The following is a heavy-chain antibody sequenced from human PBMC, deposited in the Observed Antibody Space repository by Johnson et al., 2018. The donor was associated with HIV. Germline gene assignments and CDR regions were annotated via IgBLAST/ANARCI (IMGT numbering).Heavy chain of an antibody. D-gene: IGHD1-14*01. J-gene: IGHJ3*02. Sequence: QVQLVESGGGVVQPGRSLRLSCAASGFTFSSYAMHWVRQAPGKGLEWVAVISYDGSNKYYADSVKGRFTISRDNSKNTLYLQMNSLRAEDTAVYYCAKNRLPDAEDAFDIWGPGTMVAVSS. CDR2: ISYDGSNK. V-gene: IGHV3-30*04. CDR1: GFTFSSYA. CDR3: AKNRLPDAEDAFDI.